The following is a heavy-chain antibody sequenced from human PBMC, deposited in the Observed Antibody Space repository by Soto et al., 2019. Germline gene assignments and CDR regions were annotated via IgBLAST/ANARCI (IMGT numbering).Heavy chain of an antibody. V-gene: IGHV4-30-4*01. CDR3: AREVRGWPSGPFDY. Sequence: PSETLSLTCTVSGGSISSGDYYWSWIRQPPGKGLEWIGYIYYSGSTYYNPSLKSRVTISVDTSKNQFSLKLSSVTAADTAVYYCAREVRGWPSGPFDYWGQGTLVTVSS. CDR2: IYYSGST. D-gene: IGHD1-26*01. CDR1: GGSISSGDYY. J-gene: IGHJ4*02.